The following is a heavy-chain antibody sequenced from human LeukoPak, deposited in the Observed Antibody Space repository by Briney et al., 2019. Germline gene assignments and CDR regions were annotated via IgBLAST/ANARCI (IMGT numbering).Heavy chain of an antibody. CDR1: GGFISSSSYY. CDR2: IYYSGST. D-gene: IGHD1-26*01. Sequence: SETLSLTCSVSGGFISSSSYYWGWIRQPPGKGLEWIGNIYYSGSTNYKPSLKSRVTISVDTSKNHFSLKLSSVTAADTAVYYCAGHRPYSGIGPWGQGTLVSVSS. CDR3: AGHRPYSGIGP. V-gene: IGHV4-39*01. J-gene: IGHJ5*02.